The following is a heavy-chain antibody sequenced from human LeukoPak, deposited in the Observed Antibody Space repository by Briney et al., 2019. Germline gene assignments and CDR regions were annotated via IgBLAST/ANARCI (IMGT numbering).Heavy chain of an antibody. V-gene: IGHV4-34*01. Sequence: SETLSLTCAVCGGSFRGYYWSCVRHTPEKGLEWIGEINHRGSTYYNPPLKSRVSLSVDTSKNQFSLELNSVTAADTAVFYCARGGSTWYRSSYYYGMDVWGQGTTVTVSS. CDR2: INHRGST. CDR3: ARGGSTWYRSSYYYGMDV. J-gene: IGHJ6*02. CDR1: GGSFRGYY. D-gene: IGHD6-13*01.